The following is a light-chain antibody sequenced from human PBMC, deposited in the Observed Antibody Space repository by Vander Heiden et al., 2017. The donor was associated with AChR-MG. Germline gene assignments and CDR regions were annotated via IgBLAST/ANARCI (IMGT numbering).Light chain of an antibody. Sequence: EIVLTQSPGTLSLSPGERATLSCRASQSVSSSYLAWYQQKPGQAPRLLIYGASSRATGIPDRFSGSGSGTDFTLTISRLEPEDFAVYDCQPQKTFGQRTKVEIK. CDR2: GAS. CDR3: QPQKT. CDR1: QSVSSSY. J-gene: IGKJ1*01. V-gene: IGKV3-20*01.